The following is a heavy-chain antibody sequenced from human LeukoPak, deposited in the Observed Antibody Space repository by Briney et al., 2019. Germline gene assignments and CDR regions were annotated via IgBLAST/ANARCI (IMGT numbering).Heavy chain of an antibody. Sequence: HPGRSLRLSCAASGFTFSSYGMHWVRQAPGKGLEWVAVISYDGSNKYYADSVKGRFTISRDNSKNTLYLQMNSLRAEDTAVYYCAKEEAVAGIGLDYFDYWGQGTLVTVSS. J-gene: IGHJ4*02. CDR3: AKEEAVAGIGLDYFDY. D-gene: IGHD6-19*01. CDR1: GFTFSSYG. CDR2: ISYDGSNK. V-gene: IGHV3-30*18.